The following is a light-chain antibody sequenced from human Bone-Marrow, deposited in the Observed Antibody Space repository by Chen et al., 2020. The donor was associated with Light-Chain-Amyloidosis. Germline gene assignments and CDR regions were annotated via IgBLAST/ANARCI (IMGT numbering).Light chain of an antibody. Sequence: SYELTQPPSVSVSPGQTARITCSGDDLPTKYAYWYQQKPGQAPVLVIHRDTERPSGISERFSGSSSGTTATLTIIVVQSDDEADYHCQSADSSGTYEVIVGGGTKLTVL. CDR1: DLPTKY. CDR2: RDT. V-gene: IGLV3-25*03. CDR3: QSADSSGTYEVI. J-gene: IGLJ2*01.